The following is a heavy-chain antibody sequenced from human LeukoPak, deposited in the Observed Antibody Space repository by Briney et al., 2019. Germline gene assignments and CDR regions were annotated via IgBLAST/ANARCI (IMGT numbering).Heavy chain of an antibody. CDR3: ARDRLSCWYEFDY. CDR1: GGSISSYY. J-gene: IGHJ4*02. Sequence: SETLSLTCTVSGGSISSYYWSWIRQPPGKGLEWIGYIHYSGSTNYNPSLKSRVTISVDTSKNQFSLKLSSVTAADTAVYYCARDRLSCWYEFDYWSQGTLVTVSS. V-gene: IGHV4-59*01. CDR2: IHYSGST. D-gene: IGHD6-19*01.